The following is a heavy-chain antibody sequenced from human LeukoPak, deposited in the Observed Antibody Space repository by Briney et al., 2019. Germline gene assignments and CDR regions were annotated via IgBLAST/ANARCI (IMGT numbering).Heavy chain of an antibody. CDR3: ARGGGWGDTDTFVF. D-gene: IGHD5-18*01. CDR2: FDPEDGET. CDR1: GYTLTELS. Sequence: ASVKVSCKVSGYTLTELSMHWVRQAPGKGLEWMGGFDPEDGETIYAQKFQGRVTMTEDTSTDTAYMELSRLKADDTAVYYCARGGGWGDTDTFVFWGQGTMLTVSS. V-gene: IGHV1-24*01. J-gene: IGHJ3*01.